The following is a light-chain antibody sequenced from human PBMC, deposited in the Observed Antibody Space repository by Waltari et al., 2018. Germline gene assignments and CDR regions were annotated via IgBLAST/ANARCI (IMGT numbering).Light chain of an antibody. J-gene: IGKJ5*01. CDR2: AAS. CDR3: QQRHSYPIT. V-gene: IGKV1-39*01. Sequence: DIQMTQSPSSLSASVGDRVTITCRASQSISSNLNWYQQKPGKAPKLLIYAASSLQSGVPSRFSGSGSGTDFTLTISSLQPEDFATYYCQQRHSYPITFGQGTRLDIK. CDR1: QSISSN.